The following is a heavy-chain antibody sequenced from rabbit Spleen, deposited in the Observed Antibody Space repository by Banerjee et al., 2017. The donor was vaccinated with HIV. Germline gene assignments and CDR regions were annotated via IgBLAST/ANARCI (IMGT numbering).Heavy chain of an antibody. CDR2: IYTTNDIT. CDR3: ARDFTGYSNNGNDYL. CDR1: GFSFSSRYW. D-gene: IGHD1-1*01. J-gene: IGHJ3*01. Sequence: QSLEESGGDLVKPGASLTLTCTASGFSFSSRYWICWVRQAPGKGLEWIACIYTTNDITRYASWAKGRFTISKTSSTTVTLQMTSLTAADTATYFCARDFTGYSNNGNDYLWGQGTLVTVS. V-gene: IGHV1S40*01.